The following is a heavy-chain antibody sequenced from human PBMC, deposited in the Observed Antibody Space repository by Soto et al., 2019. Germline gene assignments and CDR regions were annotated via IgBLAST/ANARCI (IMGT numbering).Heavy chain of an antibody. D-gene: IGHD5-12*01. CDR1: RDAFASYA. Sequence: SVKVCFKASRDAFASYAMSCLRQAPLQGLDWMGGIIPIFGTANYAQKFQGRVTITADKSTSTAYMELSSLRSEDTAVYYCARIRRDGYNWAAFDIWGQGTMVTVSS. J-gene: IGHJ3*02. V-gene: IGHV1-69*06. CDR3: ARIRRDGYNWAAFDI. CDR2: IIPIFGTA.